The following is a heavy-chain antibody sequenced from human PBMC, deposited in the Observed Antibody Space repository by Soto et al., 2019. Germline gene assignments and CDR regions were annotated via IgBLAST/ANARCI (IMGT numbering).Heavy chain of an antibody. CDR3: ARGDIYYGYKY. V-gene: IGHV4-34*01. CDR1: GGSFSGYY. J-gene: IGHJ4*02. D-gene: IGHD3-10*01. Sequence: SETLSLTCAVYGGSFSGYYWSWIRQPPGKGLEWIGEINHSGSTDYNPSLKSRVTMSVDTSKNQFSLKLSSVTAADTAVYYCARGDIYYGYKYWGQGTLVTVSS. CDR2: INHSGST.